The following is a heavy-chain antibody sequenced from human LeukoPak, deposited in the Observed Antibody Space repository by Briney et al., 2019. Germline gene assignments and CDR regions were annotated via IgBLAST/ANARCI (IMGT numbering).Heavy chain of an antibody. Sequence: GGSLRLSCAASGFTFSDYYMSWIRQAPGKGLEWVSYISSSGSTIYYADSVKGRFTISRDNAKNSLYLQMNSLRAEDTAVYYCARGDVWGSYRYTGVNYWGQGTLVTVSS. J-gene: IGHJ4*02. CDR1: GFTFSDYY. V-gene: IGHV3-11*01. CDR2: ISSSGSTI. D-gene: IGHD3-16*02. CDR3: ARGDVWGSYRYTGVNY.